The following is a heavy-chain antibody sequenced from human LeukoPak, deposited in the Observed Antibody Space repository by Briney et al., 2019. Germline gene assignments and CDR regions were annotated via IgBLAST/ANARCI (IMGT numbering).Heavy chain of an antibody. D-gene: IGHD5-18*01. V-gene: IGHV3-9*01. CDR3: AKDLTGGYSYGRYFDY. CDR2: ISWNSGSI. CDR1: GFTFDDYA. Sequence: GGSLSLSRAASGFTFDDYAMHWVRQAPGKGLEWVSGISWNSGSIAYADSVKGRFTISRDNAKNSLYLQMNSLRAEDTALYYCAKDLTGGYSYGRYFDYWGQGTLVTVSS. J-gene: IGHJ4*02.